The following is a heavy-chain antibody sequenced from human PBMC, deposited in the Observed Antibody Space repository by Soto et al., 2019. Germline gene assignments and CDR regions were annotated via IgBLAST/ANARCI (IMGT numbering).Heavy chain of an antibody. CDR2: IRSKTSGGAA. V-gene: IGHV3-15*01. CDR1: GFTFSNAW. D-gene: IGHD3-10*01. Sequence: EVQLVESGGGLVKPGGSLRLSCAASGFTFSNAWMIWVRQAPGKGLEWLGRIRSKTSGGAADYSAPVEGRFTISRGDSKNTLYLQMNSLKTEETAIYYCATDRFASPVDSWGQGTLVTVSS. CDR3: ATDRFASPVDS. J-gene: IGHJ4*02.